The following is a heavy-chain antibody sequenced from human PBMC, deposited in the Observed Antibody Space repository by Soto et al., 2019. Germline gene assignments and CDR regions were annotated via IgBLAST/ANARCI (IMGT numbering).Heavy chain of an antibody. CDR2: IWYGGSNK. Sequence: PRLSCAASGFTFSSYGMHWVRQAPGKGLEWVAVIWYGGSNKYYAGSVKGRFTISRDNSKNTLYLQMNSLRAEDTAVYYCARDSHVGSGWQLTADYWGQGTLVTVSS. V-gene: IGHV3-33*01. D-gene: IGHD6-19*01. J-gene: IGHJ4*02. CDR3: ARDSHVGSGWQLTADY. CDR1: GFTFSSYG.